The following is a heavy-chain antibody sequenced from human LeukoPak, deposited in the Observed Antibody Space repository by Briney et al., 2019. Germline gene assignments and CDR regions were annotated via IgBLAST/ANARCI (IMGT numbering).Heavy chain of an antibody. CDR1: GYSISSGYY. J-gene: IGHJ5*02. D-gene: IGHD6-6*01. V-gene: IGHV4-38-2*02. CDR2: IYYSGST. CDR3: ARGAEYSRTPNWFDP. Sequence: PSETLSLTCTVSGYSISSGYYWGWIRQPPGKGLEWIGSIYYSGSTYYNPSLKSRVTISVDTSKNQFSLKLSSVTAADTAVYYCARGAEYSRTPNWFDPWGQGTLVTVSS.